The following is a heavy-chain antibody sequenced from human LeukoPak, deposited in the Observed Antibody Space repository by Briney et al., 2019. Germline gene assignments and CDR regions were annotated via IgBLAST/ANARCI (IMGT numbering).Heavy chain of an antibody. CDR3: AREWSYGYGDYSAAFDI. J-gene: IGHJ3*02. Sequence: SETLSLTCTVSGGSISSSSYYWGWVRQPPGKGRGWLGYIYYSGSTNYNPSLKSRVTISSDTSKNQFSRKLSSVTAADTAVYYCAREWSYGYGDYSAAFDIWGQGTMVTVSS. CDR2: IYYSGST. D-gene: IGHD4-17*01. CDR1: GGSISSSSYY. V-gene: IGHV4-61*05.